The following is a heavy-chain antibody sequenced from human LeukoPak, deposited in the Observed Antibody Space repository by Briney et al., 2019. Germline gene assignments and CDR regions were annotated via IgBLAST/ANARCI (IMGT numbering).Heavy chain of an antibody. V-gene: IGHV1-2*02. CDR2: INPNSGGT. D-gene: IGHD1-26*01. CDR3: AGRIGRMDYYYGMDV. Sequence: ASVKVSCKASGYTFTGYYMHWVRQAPGQGLEWMGWINPNSGGTNYAQKFQGRVTMTRDTSISTAYMELSRLRSDDTAVYYCAGRIGRMDYYYGMDVWGQGTTVTVSS. J-gene: IGHJ6*02. CDR1: GYTFTGYY.